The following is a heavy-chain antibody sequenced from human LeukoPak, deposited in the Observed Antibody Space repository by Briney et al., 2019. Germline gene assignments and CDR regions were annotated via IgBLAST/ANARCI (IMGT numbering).Heavy chain of an antibody. Sequence: SETLSLTCAVYGGSFSGYYWSWIRQPPGKGLEWIGEINHSGSTNYNPSLKSRVTISVDTSKNQFSLKLSSVTAADTAVYFCVRDRELTYWGQGTLVTVSS. D-gene: IGHD3-10*01. CDR1: GGSFSGYY. V-gene: IGHV4-34*01. CDR2: INHSGST. J-gene: IGHJ4*02. CDR3: VRDRELTY.